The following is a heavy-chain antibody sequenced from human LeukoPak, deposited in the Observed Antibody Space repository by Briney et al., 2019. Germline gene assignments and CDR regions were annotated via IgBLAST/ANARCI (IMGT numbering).Heavy chain of an antibody. V-gene: IGHV3-7*01. CDR2: IKQDGSEK. J-gene: IGHJ3*02. CDR3: ARVSNFGIAAARGLYDAFDI. Sequence: PGGSLRLSCAASGFTFSSYWMSWVRQAPGKGLEWVANIKQDGSEKYYVDSVKGRFTISRDNAKNSLYLQMSSLRAEDSAVYYCARVSNFGIAAARGLYDAFDIWGQGTMVTVSS. CDR1: GFTFSSYW. D-gene: IGHD6-13*01.